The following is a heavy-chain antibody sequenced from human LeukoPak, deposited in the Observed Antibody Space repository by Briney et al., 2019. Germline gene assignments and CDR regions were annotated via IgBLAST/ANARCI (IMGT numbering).Heavy chain of an antibody. CDR1: GFTFSSYW. CDR3: ARGGWIFGVVIVNYFDY. D-gene: IGHD3-3*01. CDR2: IKQDGSEK. J-gene: IGHJ4*02. V-gene: IGHV3-7*01. Sequence: GGSLRLSCAASGFTFSSYWMSWVRQAPGKGLEWVANIKQDGSEKYYVDSVKGRFTISRDNAKNSLYLQMNSLRAEDTAVYYCARGGWIFGVVIVNYFDYWGQGTLVTVSS.